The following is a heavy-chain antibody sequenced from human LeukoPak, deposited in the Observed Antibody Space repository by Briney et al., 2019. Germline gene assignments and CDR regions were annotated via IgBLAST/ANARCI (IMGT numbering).Heavy chain of an antibody. CDR2: IYPGDSDT. J-gene: IGHJ3*02. V-gene: IGHV5-51*01. D-gene: IGHD3-3*01. CDR3: ARTPRTLTIFGVVIGAFDI. Sequence: GESLKISCKGSGYSFTSYWIGWVRQMPGKGLEWMGIIYPGDSDTRYSPSFQGQVTISADKSISTAYLQWSSLKASDTAMYYCARTPRTLTIFGVVIGAFDIWGQGTMVTVSS. CDR1: GYSFTSYW.